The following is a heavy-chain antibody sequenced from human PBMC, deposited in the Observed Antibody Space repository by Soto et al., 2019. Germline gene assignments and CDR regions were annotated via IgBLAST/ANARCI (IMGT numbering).Heavy chain of an antibody. V-gene: IGHV4-39*01. CDR3: ARQGGQYSRSSWEVDY. CDR1: GGSISSSSYY. J-gene: IGHJ4*02. D-gene: IGHD6-13*01. CDR2: IYYSGST. Sequence: PSETLSLTCTVSGGSISSSSYYWGWIRQPPGKGLEWIGSIYYSGSTYYNPSLKSRVTISVDTSKNQFSLKLSSVTAADTAVYYCARQGGQYSRSSWEVDYWGQGTLVTVSS.